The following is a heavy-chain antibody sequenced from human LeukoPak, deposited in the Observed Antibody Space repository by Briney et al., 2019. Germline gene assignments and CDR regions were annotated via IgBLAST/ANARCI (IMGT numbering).Heavy chain of an antibody. CDR3: ARNGIFGVASGVGMDV. J-gene: IGHJ6*02. CDR1: GGTFSSYT. V-gene: IGHV1-69*02. D-gene: IGHD3-3*01. CDR2: IIPILGIA. Sequence: ASVKVSCKVSGGTFSSYTISWVRQAPGQGLEWMGRIIPILGIANYAQKFQGRVTITADKSTSTAYMELSSLRSEDTAVYYCARNGIFGVASGVGMDVWGQGTTVTVSS.